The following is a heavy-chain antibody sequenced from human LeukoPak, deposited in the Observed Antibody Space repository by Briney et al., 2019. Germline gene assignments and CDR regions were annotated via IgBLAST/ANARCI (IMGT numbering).Heavy chain of an antibody. V-gene: IGHV4-4*07. D-gene: IGHD2-15*01. CDR3: ARVVATTSHHDAFDI. Sequence: SETLSLTCTVSGGSISSYYWSWIRQPAGKGLEWIGRIYTSGSTNYNPSLKSRVTMSVDTSKNQFSLRLSSVTAADTAMYYCARVVATTSHHDAFDIWGQGTMVTVSS. CDR1: GGSISSYY. CDR2: IYTSGST. J-gene: IGHJ3*02.